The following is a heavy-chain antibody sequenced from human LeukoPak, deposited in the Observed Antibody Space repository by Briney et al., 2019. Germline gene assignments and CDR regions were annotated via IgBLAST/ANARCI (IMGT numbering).Heavy chain of an antibody. J-gene: IGHJ5*02. CDR2: ISSSSSTI. CDR1: GLTFSSYS. D-gene: IGHD3-22*01. V-gene: IGHV3-48*02. CDR3: ARDGMPYYYDSSGSRWYNWFDP. Sequence: PGGSLRLSCAASGLTFSSYSMNWVRQAPGKGLEWVSYISSSSSTIYYADSVKGRFTISRDNAKNSLYLQMNSLRDEDTAVYYCARDGMPYYYDSSGSRWYNWFDPWGQGTLVTVSS.